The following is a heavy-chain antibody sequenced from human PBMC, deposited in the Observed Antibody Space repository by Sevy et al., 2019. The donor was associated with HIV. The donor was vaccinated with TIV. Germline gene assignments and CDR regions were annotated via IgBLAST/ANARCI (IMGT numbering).Heavy chain of an antibody. CDR1: GTNFGAFA. J-gene: IGHJ6*02. D-gene: IGHD1-7*01. V-gene: IGHV3-30*18. Sequence: GGSLRLSCAVSGTNFGAFAMHWIRQAPGKGLEWVAALSLQGTNKYYADSVKGRFNNSRDNSKDMLYLQMKSLRPEDTAKYYCAKDVVGGTYYIENYYYGLDVWGPGTTVTVSS. CDR2: LSLQGTNK. CDR3: AKDVVGGTYYIENYYYGLDV.